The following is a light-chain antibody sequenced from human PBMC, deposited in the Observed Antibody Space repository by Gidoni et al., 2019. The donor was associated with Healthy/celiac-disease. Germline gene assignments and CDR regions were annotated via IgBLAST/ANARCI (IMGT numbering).Light chain of an antibody. J-gene: IGKJ4*01. CDR2: DAS. CDR1: QDISNY. CDR3: QQYDNLPV. Sequence: DIQMTQSPSSLSASVGDRVTITCQASQDISNYCNWYQQKPGKAPKLLIYDASNLETGVPSRFSGSGSGTDFTFTISSLQPEDIATYYCQQYDNLPVFXGXTKVEIK. V-gene: IGKV1-33*01.